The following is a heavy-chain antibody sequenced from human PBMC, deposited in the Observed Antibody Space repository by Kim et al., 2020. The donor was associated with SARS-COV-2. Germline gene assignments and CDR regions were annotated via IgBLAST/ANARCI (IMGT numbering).Heavy chain of an antibody. CDR2: IYYSGST. V-gene: IGHV4-59*13. CDR1: GGSISSYY. CDR3: AREGHSGIVVGRYFDY. J-gene: IGHJ4*02. D-gene: IGHD3-22*01. Sequence: SETLSLTCTVSGGSISSYYWSWIRQPPGKGLEWIGYIYYSGSTNYNPSLKSRVTISVDTSKNQFSLKLSSVTAAETAVYYCAREGHSGIVVGRYFDYWGQGTLVTVSS.